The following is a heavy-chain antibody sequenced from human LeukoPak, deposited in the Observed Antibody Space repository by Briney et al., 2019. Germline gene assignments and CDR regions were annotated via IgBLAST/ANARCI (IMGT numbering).Heavy chain of an antibody. J-gene: IGHJ4*02. D-gene: IGHD1-26*01. CDR2: MRGDASEI. Sequence: GGSLRLSCAASGFPFDVQTMSWVRQAPGKGLDWVASMRGDASEIHYADSVKGRFTISRDNPKNSLYLQMNSLRAEDTAVYYCARGGATRGRFENWGQGTLVTVSS. V-gene: IGHV3-7*01. CDR3: ARGGATRGRFEN. CDR1: GFPFDVQT.